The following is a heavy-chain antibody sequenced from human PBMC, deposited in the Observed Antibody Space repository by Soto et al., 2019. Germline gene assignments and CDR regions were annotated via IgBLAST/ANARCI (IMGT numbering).Heavy chain of an antibody. Sequence: ASVKVSCKASGYSLTTYAMHWVRQAPGQRLEWMGWINGGNGDTKYSQKFQGRVTITRDTSASTTYMELSSLRSEDTAVYYCARCGSDSASRWPEDWGKGPRVTVST. D-gene: IGHD3-10*01. V-gene: IGHV1-3*01. CDR1: GYSLTTYA. CDR2: INGGNGDT. CDR3: ARCGSDSASRWPED. J-gene: IGHJ4*02.